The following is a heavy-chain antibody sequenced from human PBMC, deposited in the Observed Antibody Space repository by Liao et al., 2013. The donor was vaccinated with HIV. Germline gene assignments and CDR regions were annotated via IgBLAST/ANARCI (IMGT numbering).Heavy chain of an antibody. CDR1: GGSISSGGYS. V-gene: IGHV4-30-2*01. CDR2: IYHSGNT. CDR3: ARLDELLWFGELSNPGAFDI. D-gene: IGHD3-10*01. J-gene: IGHJ3*02. Sequence: QLQLQESGSGLVKPSQTLSLTCAVSGGSISSGGYSWSWIRQPPGKGLEWIGYIYHSGNTYYNPSLKSRVTISVDRSKNQFSLKLTSVTAADTAMYYCARLDELLWFGELSNPGAFDIWGQGTMVTVSS.